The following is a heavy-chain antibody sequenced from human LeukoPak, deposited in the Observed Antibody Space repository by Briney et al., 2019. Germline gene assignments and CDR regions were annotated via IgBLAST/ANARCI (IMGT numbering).Heavy chain of an antibody. CDR1: GFTVSSNY. CDR3: GRDMGYSFDY. Sequence: PGGSLRLSCAASGFTVSSNYMSWVRQAPGKGLEWGSVIYSGGSTYYADSVKGRFTISRDNSKNTLYLQMNSLRAEDTAVYYCGRDMGYSFDYWGQGTLVTVSS. CDR2: IYSGGST. D-gene: IGHD5-18*01. V-gene: IGHV3-53*05. J-gene: IGHJ4*02.